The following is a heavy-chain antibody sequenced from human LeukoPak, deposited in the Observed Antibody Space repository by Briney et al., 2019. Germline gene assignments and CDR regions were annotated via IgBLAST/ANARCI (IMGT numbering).Heavy chain of an antibody. Sequence: GGSLRLSCAASGFTFSSYSMNWVRQAPGKGLEWVSSISSSSIYIYYADSVKGRFTISRDNAKSSLYLQMNSLRVEDTAVYYCARVGKGELSFDYWGQGTLVTVSS. CDR2: ISSSSIYI. CDR3: ARVGKGELSFDY. J-gene: IGHJ4*02. V-gene: IGHV3-21*01. CDR1: GFTFSSYS. D-gene: IGHD1-26*01.